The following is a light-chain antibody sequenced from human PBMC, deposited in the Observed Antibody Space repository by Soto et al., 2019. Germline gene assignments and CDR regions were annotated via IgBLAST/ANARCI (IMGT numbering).Light chain of an antibody. V-gene: IGLV1-47*01. CDR3: AAWDDSLNGRV. J-gene: IGLJ1*01. CDR1: SSNIGSNY. Sequence: QSVLTQPASASGTPGQSVTISCSGSSSNIGSNYVFWYQHLQGTAPKLLIHRNDQRPSGVPDRISGSKSGTSASLAIGGLQSDDEADYYCAAWDDSLNGRVFGTGTKVTVL. CDR2: RND.